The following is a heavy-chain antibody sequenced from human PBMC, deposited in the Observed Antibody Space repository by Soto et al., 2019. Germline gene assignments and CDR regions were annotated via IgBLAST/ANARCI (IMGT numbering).Heavy chain of an antibody. D-gene: IGHD5-12*01. CDR1: GFSFSNYV. CDR3: AREWDGDGYNSGWFDP. J-gene: IGHJ5*02. Sequence: GGSLRLSCTASGFSFSNYVMSWVRQAPGRGLEWVSAVSGSGISTFYADSVKGRFIISRDNSKNTLFLQVNSLKAEDTAVYYCAREWDGDGYNSGWFDPWGQGTLVTVSS. V-gene: IGHV3-23*01. CDR2: VSGSGIST.